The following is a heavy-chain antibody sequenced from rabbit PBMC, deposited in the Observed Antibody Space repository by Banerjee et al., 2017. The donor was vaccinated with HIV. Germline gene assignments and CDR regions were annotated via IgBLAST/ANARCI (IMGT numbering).Heavy chain of an antibody. CDR3: ARDLAGVIGWNFNL. J-gene: IGHJ4*01. Sequence: QSLEESGGDLVKPEGSLTLTCTASGFSFSSSDYMCWVRQAPGKGLEWIGCIGAGSSGTTYYASWAKGRFTISKTSWTTVTLQMTSLTAADTATYFCARDLAGVIGWNFNLWGQGTLVTVS. CDR2: IGAGSSGTT. D-gene: IGHD4-1*01. CDR1: GFSFSSSDY. V-gene: IGHV1S40*01.